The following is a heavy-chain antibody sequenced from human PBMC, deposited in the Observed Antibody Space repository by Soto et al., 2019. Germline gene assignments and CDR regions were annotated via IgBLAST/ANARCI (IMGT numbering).Heavy chain of an antibody. Sequence: GGSLRLSCTASGFTFDDYAMSWVRRAPGKGLEWVGFIRSKAYGGTTEYAASVKGRFTISRDDSKSIAYLQMNSLKTEDTAVYYCTRVVAAPGSNWFDPWGQGTLVTVSS. V-gene: IGHV3-49*04. CDR2: IRSKAYGGTT. D-gene: IGHD6-6*01. CDR3: TRVVAAPGSNWFDP. CDR1: GFTFDDYA. J-gene: IGHJ5*02.